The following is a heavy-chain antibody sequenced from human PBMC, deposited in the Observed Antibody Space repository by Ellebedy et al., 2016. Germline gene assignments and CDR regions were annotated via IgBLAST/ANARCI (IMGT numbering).Heavy chain of an antibody. CDR3: AKGFAGATDS. J-gene: IGHJ4*02. Sequence: GESLKISCAASGFTFSNYGMHWVRQAPGQGLEWVAVILRDGSNKFYADSVKGRFTISRDNSKSTLYLQMNSLRTEDTAVYHCAKGFAGATDSWGQGTLVTVSS. D-gene: IGHD1-26*01. CDR1: GFTFSNYG. CDR2: ILRDGSNK. V-gene: IGHV3-30*18.